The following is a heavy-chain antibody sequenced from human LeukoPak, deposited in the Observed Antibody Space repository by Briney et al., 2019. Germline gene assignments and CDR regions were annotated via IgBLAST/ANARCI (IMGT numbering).Heavy chain of an antibody. V-gene: IGHV4-4*02. J-gene: IGHJ4*02. CDR2: TYHSGTT. Sequence: SGTLSLTCAVSGGSISSSYWWSWVRQPPGKGLEWIGETYHSGTTNYNPSLKSRVTISVDKLKNQFSLRLSSVTAADTAVYYCARDTTAVTSSAFDSWGQGTLVTVSS. CDR3: ARDTTAVTSSAFDS. CDR1: GGSISSSYW. D-gene: IGHD6-19*01.